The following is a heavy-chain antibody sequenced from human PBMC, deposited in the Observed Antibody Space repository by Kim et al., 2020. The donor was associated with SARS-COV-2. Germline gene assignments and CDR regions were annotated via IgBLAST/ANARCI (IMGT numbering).Heavy chain of an antibody. V-gene: IGHV3-48*02. J-gene: IGHJ4*02. CDR2: SSSSPT. Sequence: SSSSPTYYADSVKGRFTISRDNAKNSLYLQMNSLRDEDTAVYYCTRGGADYWGQGTLVTVSS. CDR3: TRGGADY. D-gene: IGHD1-26*01.